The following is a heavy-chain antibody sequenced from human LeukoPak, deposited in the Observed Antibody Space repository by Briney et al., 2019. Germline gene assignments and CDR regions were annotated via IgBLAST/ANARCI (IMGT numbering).Heavy chain of an antibody. CDR3: ARAKVAAVLYYFDY. J-gene: IGHJ4*02. CDR2: IKQDGSEK. D-gene: IGHD6-13*01. V-gene: IGHV3-7*01. Sequence: PGGSLRLSCAASGFTFSSYWMSWVRQAPGKGLEWVAHIKQDGSEKYYVDSVKGRFTISRDNAKNSLYLQMNSLRAEDTAVYYCARAKVAAVLYYFDYWGQGTLVTVSS. CDR1: GFTFSSYW.